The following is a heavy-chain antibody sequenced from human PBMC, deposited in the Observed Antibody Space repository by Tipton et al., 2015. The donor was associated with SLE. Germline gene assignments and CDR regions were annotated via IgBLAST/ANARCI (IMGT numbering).Heavy chain of an antibody. V-gene: IGHV4-38-2*01. CDR1: GYSISKGYY. D-gene: IGHD3-10*01. J-gene: IGHJ5*02. CDR3: TVMYGSGSYPFDH. Sequence: GLVKPSEALSLNCAVSGYSISKGYYWGWFRQSPGKGLEWIGIIYHSGSTYYNPSLRSRVTISVETSKNQFSLKLTSVTAADTAVYYCTVMYGSGSYPFDHWGQGTLVTVSS. CDR2: IYHSGST.